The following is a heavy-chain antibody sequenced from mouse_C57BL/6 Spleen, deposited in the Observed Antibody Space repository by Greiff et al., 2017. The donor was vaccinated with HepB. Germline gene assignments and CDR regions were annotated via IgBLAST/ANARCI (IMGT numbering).Heavy chain of an antibody. D-gene: IGHD1-1*01. CDR3: ARFSTVVASPAMDY. CDR2: IRNKANGYTT. V-gene: IGHV7-3*01. CDR1: GFTFTDYY. J-gene: IGHJ4*01. Sequence: EVKLMESGGGLVQPGGSLSLSCAASGFTFTDYYMSWVRQPPGKALEWLGFIRNKANGYTTEYSASVKGRFTISRDNSQSILYLQMNALRAEDSATYYWARFSTVVASPAMDYWGQGTSVTVSS.